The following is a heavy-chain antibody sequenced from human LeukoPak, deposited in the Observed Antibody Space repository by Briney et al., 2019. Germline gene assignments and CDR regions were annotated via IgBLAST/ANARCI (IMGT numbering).Heavy chain of an antibody. J-gene: IGHJ3*02. D-gene: IGHD5-24*01. CDR1: GFTFSSYG. V-gene: IGHV3-21*05. CDR2: ISSSSSSI. CDR3: AKKMDDAFDI. Sequence: GGSLRLSCVASGFTFSSYGMNWVRRAPGKGLEWLSYISSSSSSIYYADSVKGRFTISRDNAKNSLYLQMNNLRAEDTAVYYCAKKMDDAFDIWGQGTLVTVSS.